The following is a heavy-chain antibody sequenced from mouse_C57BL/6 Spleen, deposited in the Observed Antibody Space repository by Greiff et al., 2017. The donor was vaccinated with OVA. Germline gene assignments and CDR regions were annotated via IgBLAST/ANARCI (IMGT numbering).Heavy chain of an antibody. V-gene: IGHV1-80*01. D-gene: IGHD2-4*01. CDR3: ARYYDDHAMDY. CDR1: GYAFSSYW. CDR2: IYPGDGDT. Sequence: QVQLQQSGAELVKPGASVKISCKASGYAFSSYWMNWVKQRPGKGLEWIRQIYPGDGDTNYNGKFKGKATLTADKSSSTAYMQLSSLTSEDSAVYFCARYYDDHAMDYWGQGTSVTVSS. J-gene: IGHJ4*01.